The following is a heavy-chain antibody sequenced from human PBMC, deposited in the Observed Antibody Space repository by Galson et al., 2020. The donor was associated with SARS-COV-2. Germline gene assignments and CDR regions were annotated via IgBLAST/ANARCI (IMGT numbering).Heavy chain of an antibody. CDR2: ISTSSSYT. CDR1: GFPFSTYS. CDR3: ARDEGIRRYNYGRLYYGMDV. J-gene: IGHJ6*02. Sequence: NSGGSLRLSCAASGFPFSTYSMNWVRLAPGKGLEWVSSISTSSSYTYYVDSVKGRFSISRDNPRNSLYLQMNSLRAEDTAVYYCARDEGIRRYNYGRLYYGMDVWGQGTTVTVSS. V-gene: IGHV3-21*01. D-gene: IGHD5-18*01.